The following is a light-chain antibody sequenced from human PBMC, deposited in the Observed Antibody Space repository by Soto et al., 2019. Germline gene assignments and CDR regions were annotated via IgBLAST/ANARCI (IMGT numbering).Light chain of an antibody. Sequence: DIQLTQSPSLLSASIGDRVTLTCRASQGISNYLAWYQQNPGEAPKLLIYSASTLQSGVPSRFSGSGSGTEFTLTISSLQPEDFAIYYCQQLNTFPLTFGGGTKVEIK. CDR1: QGISNY. J-gene: IGKJ4*01. CDR2: SAS. CDR3: QQLNTFPLT. V-gene: IGKV1-9*01.